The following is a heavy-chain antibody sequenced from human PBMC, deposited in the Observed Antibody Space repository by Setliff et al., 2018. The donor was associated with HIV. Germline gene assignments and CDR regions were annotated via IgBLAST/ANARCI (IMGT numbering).Heavy chain of an antibody. Sequence: GGSLRLSCAASGFTFSSSAMSWVRQAPGKGRGWISSISGSGGSTYYAHSVKGRFAISRDNSNDTLFLQMNSLRAGDTAVYYCAREWLLWFDYWGQGTLVTVSS. CDR3: AREWLLWFDY. D-gene: IGHD3-22*01. J-gene: IGHJ5*01. CDR1: GFTFSSSA. CDR2: ISGSGGST. V-gene: IGHV3-23*01.